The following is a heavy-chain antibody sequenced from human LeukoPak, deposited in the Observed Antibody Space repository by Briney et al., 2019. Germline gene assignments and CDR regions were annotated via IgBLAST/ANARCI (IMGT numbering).Heavy chain of an antibody. J-gene: IGHJ5*02. D-gene: IGHD2-21*02. CDR2: ISSSGNDI. CDR3: ASSIVVVTARYNWFDP. V-gene: IGHV3-21*01. Sequence: GGSLRLSCAVSGFTFSSFGMNWVRQAPGKGLEWVSSISSSGNDIYYADSVKGRFTISSDNAKNSLYLQMNSLRAEDTAVYYCASSIVVVTARYNWFDPWGQGTLVTVSS. CDR1: GFTFSSFG.